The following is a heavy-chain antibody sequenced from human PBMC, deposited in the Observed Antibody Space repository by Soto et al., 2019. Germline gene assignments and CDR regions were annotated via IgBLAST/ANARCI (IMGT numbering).Heavy chain of an antibody. D-gene: IGHD2-15*01. V-gene: IGHV4-31*03. CDR3: ARTKCSGGSCYSWSLDY. CDR2: RYYSEST. Sequence: PSETLSLTCTVSGGSITTGGYYWSWIRQLPGKGLEWIGHRYYSESTYYNPSLKSRVSISLDPSKNPFSLKLSFVTAADTAMYYCARTKCSGGSCYSWSLDYWGQGTPVTVSS. J-gene: IGHJ4*02. CDR1: GGSITTGGYY.